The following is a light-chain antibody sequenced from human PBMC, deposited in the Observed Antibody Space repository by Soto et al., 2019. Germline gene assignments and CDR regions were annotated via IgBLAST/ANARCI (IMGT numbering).Light chain of an antibody. J-gene: IGLJ2*01. V-gene: IGLV1-40*01. CDR3: QSYDSSNPHVV. CDR2: NNL. Sequence: QSVLTQPPSVSGAPGQRVTISCTGSSSNFGAGYEVHWYKQVPGAAPTLVIFNNLNRPSGVPDRFSGSIDSSSNSASLTISGLKTEDEADYYCQSYDSSNPHVVFGGGTQLTVL. CDR1: SSNFGAGYE.